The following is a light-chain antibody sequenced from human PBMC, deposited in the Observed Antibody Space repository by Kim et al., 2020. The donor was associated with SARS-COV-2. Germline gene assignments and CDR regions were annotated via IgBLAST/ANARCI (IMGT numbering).Light chain of an antibody. J-gene: IGLJ2*01. CDR3: SSYTSSSTVV. Sequence: GQSITISCTGTSSDVGGYNYVPWYQQHPGKAPKLMIYDVSKRPSGVSNRFSGSKSGNTASLTISGLQAEDEADYYCSSYTSSSTVVFGGGTQLTVL. CDR1: SSDVGGYNY. CDR2: DVS. V-gene: IGLV2-14*04.